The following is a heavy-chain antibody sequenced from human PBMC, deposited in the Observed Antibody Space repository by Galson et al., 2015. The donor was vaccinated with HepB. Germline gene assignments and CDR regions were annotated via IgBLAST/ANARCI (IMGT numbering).Heavy chain of an antibody. CDR2: ISTSSTYI. CDR1: GFTFGLYG. Sequence: SLRLSCAASGFTFGLYGMNWVRQAPGTGLEWVSTISTSSTYIHYADSVKGRFTASRDNAKGSLYLQMDSLRTEDTAVYFCARYCSGDNCHSAFDIWGQGTMVTVSS. V-gene: IGHV3-21*01. J-gene: IGHJ3*02. D-gene: IGHD2-15*01. CDR3: ARYCSGDNCHSAFDI.